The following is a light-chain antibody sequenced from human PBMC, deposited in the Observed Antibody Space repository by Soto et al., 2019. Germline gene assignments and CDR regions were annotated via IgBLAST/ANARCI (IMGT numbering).Light chain of an antibody. Sequence: IVLTQSPGTLPLSPGERATQSCRARLSGSSTYLAWHQQRPGQAHRLLIDGASSRDTGIPDRFSGSGSGTDVTLTISRLEPEDLAVYYCQQSVSSPLTFGGGTKVEIK. J-gene: IGKJ4*01. CDR3: QQSVSSPLT. CDR2: GAS. CDR1: LSGSSTY. V-gene: IGKV3-20*01.